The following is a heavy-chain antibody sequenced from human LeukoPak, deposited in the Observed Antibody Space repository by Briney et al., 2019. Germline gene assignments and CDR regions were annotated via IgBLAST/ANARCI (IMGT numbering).Heavy chain of an antibody. CDR1: GYTFTSYG. V-gene: IGHV1-18*01. CDR2: ISAYNGNT. CDR3: ARGSITGTTGNYYYGMDV. D-gene: IGHD1-7*01. J-gene: IGHJ6*02. Sequence: ASVKVSCKASGYTFTSYGISWVRQAPGQGLEWMGWISAYNGNTNYAQKLQGRVAMTTDTSTSTAYMELRSLRSDDTAVYYCARGSITGTTGNYYYGMDVWGQGTTVTVSS.